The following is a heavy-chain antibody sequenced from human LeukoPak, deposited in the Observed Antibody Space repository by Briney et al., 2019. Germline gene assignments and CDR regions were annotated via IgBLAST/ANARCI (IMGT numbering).Heavy chain of an antibody. CDR3: AKDLDVWELLGTFDY. D-gene: IGHD1-26*01. CDR1: GFTFSSYA. V-gene: IGHV3-23*01. Sequence: GGSLRLSCAASGFTFSSYAMSWVRQAPGKGLEWVSAISGSGGSTYYADSVKGRFTISRDNSKNTLYLQMNSLRAEDTAVYYCAKDLDVWELLGTFDYWGQGTLVTVSS. J-gene: IGHJ4*02. CDR2: ISGSGGST.